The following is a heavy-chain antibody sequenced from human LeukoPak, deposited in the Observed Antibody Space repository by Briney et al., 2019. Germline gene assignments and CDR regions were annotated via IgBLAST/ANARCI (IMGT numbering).Heavy chain of an antibody. CDR1: GFTFGTYA. V-gene: IGHV3-49*03. D-gene: IGHD5-18*01. Sequence: AGGSLRLSCTYSGFTFGTYAVSWFRQAPGKGLEWVAFIRSKTFGGTTEYAASVKGRFTISRDDSKSIAYLQMNSLKTEDTAVYYCTRYSGRTDYWGQGTLVSVSS. J-gene: IGHJ4*02. CDR3: TRYSGRTDY. CDR2: IRSKTFGGTT.